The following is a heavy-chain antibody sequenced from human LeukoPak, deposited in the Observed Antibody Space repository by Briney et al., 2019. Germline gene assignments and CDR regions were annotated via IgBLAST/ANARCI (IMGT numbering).Heavy chain of an antibody. Sequence: PGGSLRLSCAAPGFTFSTYTMNWVRQAPGKGLEWVANIKQDGSEKYYVDSVKGRFTISRDNAQNSLYLHMGSLRAEDTAVYYCARDPYSGGYGDDYYYYMDVWGKGTTVTVSS. CDR2: IKQDGSEK. J-gene: IGHJ6*03. V-gene: IGHV3-7*01. CDR1: GFTFSTYT. D-gene: IGHD1-26*01. CDR3: ARDPYSGGYGDDYYYYMDV.